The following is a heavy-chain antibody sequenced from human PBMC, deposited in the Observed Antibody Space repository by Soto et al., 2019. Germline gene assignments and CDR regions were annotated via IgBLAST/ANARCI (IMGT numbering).Heavy chain of an antibody. J-gene: IGHJ5*02. V-gene: IGHV3-21*01. D-gene: IGHD2-2*01. CDR1: GFTFSSYS. Sequence: GGSLRLSCAASGFTFSSYSMNWVRQAPGKGLEWVSSISSSSSYIYYAGSVKGRFTITRDNAKNSLYLQMTSLRDEDTAVYYCARSIVVVPAGMCSFDPWGQGTLVTVSS. CDR3: ARSIVVVPAGMCSFDP. CDR2: ISSSSSYI.